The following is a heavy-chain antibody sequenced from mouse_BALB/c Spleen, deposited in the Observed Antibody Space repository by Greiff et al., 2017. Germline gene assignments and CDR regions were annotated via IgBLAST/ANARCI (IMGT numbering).Heavy chain of an antibody. D-gene: IGHD4-1*02. CDR2: IRLKSNNYAT. V-gene: IGHV6-6*02. CDR1: GFTFSNYW. Sequence: EVMLVESGGGLVQPGGSMKLSCVASGFTFSNYWMNWVRQSPEKGLEWVAEIRLKSNNYATHYAESVKGRFTISRDDSKSSVYLQMNNLRAEDTGIYYCTTNWGGFAYWGQGTLVTVSA. CDR3: TTNWGGFAY. J-gene: IGHJ3*01.